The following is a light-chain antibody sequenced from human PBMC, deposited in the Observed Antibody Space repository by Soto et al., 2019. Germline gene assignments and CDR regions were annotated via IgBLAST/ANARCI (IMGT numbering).Light chain of an antibody. CDR1: QSINSY. V-gene: IGKV1-39*01. J-gene: IGKJ5*01. CDR2: AAS. CDR3: QQSYNRPVT. Sequence: ILMTHSPALVSASLCERVTLSCRASQSINSYLTWYQQKAGKAPRLLIYAASGMESGVPARFSGSGSGTDFTLTISSLEPEDFATYYCQQSYNRPVTFGQGTRLEIK.